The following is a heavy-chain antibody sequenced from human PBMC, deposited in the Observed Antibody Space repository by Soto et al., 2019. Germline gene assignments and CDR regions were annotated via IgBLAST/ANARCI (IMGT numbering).Heavy chain of an antibody. D-gene: IGHD6-19*01. CDR3: VRLQLLVGGYYYGLDV. CDR2: IWYDGSNK. J-gene: IGHJ6*01. V-gene: IGHV3-33*01. Sequence: QVQLVESGGGVVQPGRSLRLSCAASGFTFSSYGMHWVRQAPGKGLEWVAVIWYDGSNKYYADSVKGRFTISRDNSKNKVYLQMSCARSEDTGVYYCVRLQLLVGGYYYGLDVWGQGTTVTVSS. CDR1: GFTFSSYG.